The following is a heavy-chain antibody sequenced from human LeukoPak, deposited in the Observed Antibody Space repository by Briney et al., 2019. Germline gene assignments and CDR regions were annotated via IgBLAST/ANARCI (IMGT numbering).Heavy chain of an antibody. V-gene: IGHV1-58*02. CDR2: IVVGSGNT. Sequence: SVKVSCKASGFTFTSSAMQWVRQARGQRLEWIGWIVVGSGNTNYAQKFQERVTITRDMSTSTAYMELSSLRSEDTAVYCCAAADNYYDSSGYPLYAFDIWGQGTMVTVSS. CDR3: AAADNYYDSSGYPLYAFDI. D-gene: IGHD3-22*01. CDR1: GFTFTSSA. J-gene: IGHJ3*02.